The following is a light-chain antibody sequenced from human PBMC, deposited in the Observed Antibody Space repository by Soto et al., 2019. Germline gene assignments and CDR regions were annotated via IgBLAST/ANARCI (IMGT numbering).Light chain of an antibody. CDR2: GAS. Sequence: EIVLTQSPGTLSLSPGERATLSCRVSQSVSSTFLAWYQQKPGQAPRLLISGASRRATGIPDRFSGSGSGTDFALTISRLEPEDFAVYYCQQYGGSPPWAFGQGTKVEIK. CDR1: QSVSSTF. J-gene: IGKJ1*01. CDR3: QQYGGSPPWA. V-gene: IGKV3-20*01.